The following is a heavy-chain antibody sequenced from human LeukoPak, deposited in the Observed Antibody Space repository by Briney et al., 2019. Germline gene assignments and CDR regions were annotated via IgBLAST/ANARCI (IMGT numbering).Heavy chain of an antibody. V-gene: IGHV4-59*08. CDR1: TVSVTSYY. D-gene: IGHD2-15*01. CDR2: IYHTGST. J-gene: IGHJ6*03. CDR3: ARGIVVVAQLGFYFYYMDV. Sequence: SETLSLTCTVSTVSVTSYYWTWIRQPPGKGLEWIGNIYHTGSTYYIPSPKSRVTISSDTSKNQFSLKLSSVTAADTAVYYCARGIVVVAQLGFYFYYMDVWGKGTTVTISS.